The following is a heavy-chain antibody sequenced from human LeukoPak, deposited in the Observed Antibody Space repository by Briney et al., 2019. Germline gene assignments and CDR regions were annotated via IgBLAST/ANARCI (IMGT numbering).Heavy chain of an antibody. CDR2: IIPIFGTA. Sequence: SVKVSCKASGGTFSSYAISWVRQAPGQGLEWMGGIIPIFGTANYAQKFQGRVTITADESTSTAYMELSSLRSEDTAVYYCARGGRYSSSWYPRYYYYMDVWGKGTTVTVSS. CDR1: GGTFSSYA. D-gene: IGHD6-13*01. V-gene: IGHV1-69*13. CDR3: ARGGRYSSSWYPRYYYYMDV. J-gene: IGHJ6*03.